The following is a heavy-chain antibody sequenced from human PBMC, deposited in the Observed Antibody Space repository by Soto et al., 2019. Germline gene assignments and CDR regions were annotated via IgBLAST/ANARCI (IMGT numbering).Heavy chain of an antibody. V-gene: IGHV3-53*01. J-gene: IGHJ4*02. CDR2: IYSGGST. D-gene: IGHD4-17*01. CDR3: ARGGGDDYGDYGTFDY. Sequence: EVQLVESGGGLIQPGGSLRLSCAASGFTVSSNYMSWVRQAPGKGLEWVSVIYSGGSTYYADSVKGRFTISRDNSKNTLYVQMNSLRAEDTAVYYCARGGGDDYGDYGTFDYWGQGTLVTVSS. CDR1: GFTVSSNY.